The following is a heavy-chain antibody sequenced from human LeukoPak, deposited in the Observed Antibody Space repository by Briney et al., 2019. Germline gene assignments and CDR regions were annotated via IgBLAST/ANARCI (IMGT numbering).Heavy chain of an antibody. D-gene: IGHD3-10*01. CDR2: IYISGHT. CDR3: ARGGASSRHFDY. J-gene: IGHJ4*02. CDR1: GGSISSNY. V-gene: IGHV4-4*08. Sequence: PSETLSLTCTVSGGSISSNYWSWIRQPPGEGLEWIGYIYISGHTHYNPSLKSRVTMSMDTSKNQFSLKMSSVTAADTAVYYCARGGASSRHFDYWGQGTLVTVSS.